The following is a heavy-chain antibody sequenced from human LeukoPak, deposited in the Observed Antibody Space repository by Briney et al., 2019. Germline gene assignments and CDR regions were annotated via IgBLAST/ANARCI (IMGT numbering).Heavy chain of an antibody. V-gene: IGHV3-23*01. D-gene: IGHD2-21*02. J-gene: IGHJ4*02. CDR1: GFTFSTYG. CDR2: ISPNAGST. Sequence: GGTLRLSCAASGFTFSTYGMSWVRQAPGKGLEWVSVISPNAGSTHYADSVKGRFTSSRDNSKNTLYLQMNSLRAEDTAVYYCTKGCRGDCYLFEYWGQGTLVTVSS. CDR3: TKGCRGDCYLFEY.